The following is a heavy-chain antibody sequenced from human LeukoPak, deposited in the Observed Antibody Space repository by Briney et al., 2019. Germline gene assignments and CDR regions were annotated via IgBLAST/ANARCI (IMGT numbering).Heavy chain of an antibody. J-gene: IGHJ6*02. CDR2: IYSGGST. Sequence: GGSLRLPCPALGFPVSSNYISWVRQPPGTGLGGVSVIYSGGSTYYADSVKGRFTISRHNSKNTLYLQMNSLRAEDTAVYYCASAPAYYYGMDVWGQGTTVTVSS. CDR1: GFPVSSNY. CDR3: ASAPAYYYGMDV. V-gene: IGHV3-53*04.